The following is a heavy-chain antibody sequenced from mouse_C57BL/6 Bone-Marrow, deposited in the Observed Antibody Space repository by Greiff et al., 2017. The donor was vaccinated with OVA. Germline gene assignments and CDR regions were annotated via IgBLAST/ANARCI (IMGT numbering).Heavy chain of an antibody. CDR2: IYPSDSET. Sequence: QVQLQQPGAELVRPGSSVKLSCKASGYTFTSYWMDWVKQRPGQGLEWIGNIYPSDSETHYNQKFKDKATLTVDKSSSTAYMQLSSLTSEDSAVYYCATLICYGGSPYFDYWGQGTTLTVSS. J-gene: IGHJ2*01. CDR3: ATLICYGGSPYFDY. V-gene: IGHV1-61*01. CDR1: GYTFTSYW. D-gene: IGHD1-1*01.